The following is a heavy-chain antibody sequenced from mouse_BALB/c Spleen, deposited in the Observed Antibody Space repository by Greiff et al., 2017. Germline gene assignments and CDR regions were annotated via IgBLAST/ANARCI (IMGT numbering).Heavy chain of an antibody. CDR1: GFTFSSYT. J-gene: IGHJ4*01. D-gene: IGHD2-2*01. CDR3: ARGGGLGYYAMDY. Sequence: EVMLVESGGGLVKPGGSLKLSCAASGFTFSSYTMSWVRQTPEKRLEWVATISSGGGNTYYPDSVKGRFTISRDNAKNILYLQMSSLRSEDTAMYYCARGGGLGYYAMDYWGQGTSVTVSS. V-gene: IGHV5-9*03. CDR2: ISSGGGNT.